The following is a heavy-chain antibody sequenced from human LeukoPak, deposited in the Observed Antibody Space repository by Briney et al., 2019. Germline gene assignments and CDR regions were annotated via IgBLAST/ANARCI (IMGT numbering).Heavy chain of an antibody. CDR3: AKVTYGSGTYGAFDY. CDR1: GFIFSTYG. J-gene: IGHJ4*02. V-gene: IGHV3-30*02. Sequence: GGSLRLSCAASGFIFSTYGMHWVRQAPGKGLEGVAFIRYDGSHKYYTDSVKGRFTIPRDNCKNTLYLQMNNLRAEDTAVYYCAKVTYGSGTYGAFDYWGQGTLVTVSS. CDR2: IRYDGSHK. D-gene: IGHD3-10*01.